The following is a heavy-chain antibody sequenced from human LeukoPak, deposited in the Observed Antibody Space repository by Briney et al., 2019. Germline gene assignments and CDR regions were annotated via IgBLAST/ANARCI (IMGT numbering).Heavy chain of an antibody. CDR2: MNPGSGNT. D-gene: IGHD1-1*01. CDR1: GYTFSSYD. CDR3: ARELRRDKY. V-gene: IGHV1-8*01. Sequence: ASVKVSCKASGYTFSSYDINWVRQATGRGLEWMGYMNPGSGNTGYAQNFQGRVTLTVNTSITTAYMELSSLRPEDTAVYYCARELRRDKYWGQGTLVTVSS. J-gene: IGHJ4*02.